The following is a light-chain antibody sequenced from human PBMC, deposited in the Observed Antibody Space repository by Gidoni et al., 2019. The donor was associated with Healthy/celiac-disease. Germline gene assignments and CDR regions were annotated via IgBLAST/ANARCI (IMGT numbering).Light chain of an antibody. J-gene: IGKJ5*01. Sequence: EIVMTKSPATLSVSPGESATLSCRASQSVSSNLAWYQQKPGQAPRLLIYGASTRATGIPARFSGSGSGTEFTLTISSLQSEDFAVYYCQQYNNWPITFGQGTRLEIK. CDR2: GAS. CDR3: QQYNNWPIT. V-gene: IGKV3-15*01. CDR1: QSVSSN.